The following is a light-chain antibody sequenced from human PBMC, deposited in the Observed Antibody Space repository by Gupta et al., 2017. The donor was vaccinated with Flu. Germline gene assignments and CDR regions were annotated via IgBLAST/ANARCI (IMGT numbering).Light chain of an antibody. J-gene: IGLJ1*01. CDR3: SSYTSSSTLGV. Sequence: QSALPQPASVSGSPGQSITISCTGTSSDVGCYNYVSWYQQHPGKAPKLMIYEVSNRPSGVSNRFSGSKSGNTASLTISGLQAEDEADYYCSSYTSSSTLGVFGTGTKVTVL. CDR1: SSDVGCYNY. CDR2: EVS. V-gene: IGLV2-14*01.